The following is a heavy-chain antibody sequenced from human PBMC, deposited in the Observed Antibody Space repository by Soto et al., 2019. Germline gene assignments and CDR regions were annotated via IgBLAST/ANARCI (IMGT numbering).Heavy chain of an antibody. Sequence: SVKVSCKASGGTFSSYAISWVRQAPGQGLEWMGGIIPIFGTANYAQKFQGRVTITADESTSTAYMELSSLRSEDTAVYYCARGLEQGQYYYYGMDVWGQGTTVTVSS. CDR2: IIPIFGTA. CDR1: GGTFSSYA. V-gene: IGHV1-69*13. J-gene: IGHJ6*02. CDR3: ARGLEQGQYYYYGMDV.